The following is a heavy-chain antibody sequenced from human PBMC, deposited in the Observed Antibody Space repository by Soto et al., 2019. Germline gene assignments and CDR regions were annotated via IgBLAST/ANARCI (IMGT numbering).Heavy chain of an antibody. CDR2: ISTTNSYI. V-gene: IGHV3-21*01. J-gene: IGHJ4*02. CDR3: TRDPVPDSSGYFPFDY. Sequence: EVQLVESGGGLVKPGGSLRLSCAASGFGFSTYSMNWVRQAPGKGLEWVASISTTNSYIYYADSVRGRFTISRDNAKNSLFLQMNSLRAEDTAVYYCTRDPVPDSSGYFPFDYWGQGTLVTVSS. D-gene: IGHD3-22*01. CDR1: GFGFSTYS.